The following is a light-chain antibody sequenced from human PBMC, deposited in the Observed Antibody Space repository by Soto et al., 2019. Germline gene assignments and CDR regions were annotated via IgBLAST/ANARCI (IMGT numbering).Light chain of an antibody. CDR2: EGS. CDR3: SSYAGAVA. CDR1: SGDVGTYNL. Sequence: QSALTQRASVSGSPGQSITISCTGTSGDVGTYNLVSWYQHHPGKAPKLMIYEGSNRPSGVSHRFSGSQSGNTASLTISGLQAEDEADYYCSSYAGAVAFGAGTKLTVL. J-gene: IGLJ2*01. V-gene: IGLV2-23*01.